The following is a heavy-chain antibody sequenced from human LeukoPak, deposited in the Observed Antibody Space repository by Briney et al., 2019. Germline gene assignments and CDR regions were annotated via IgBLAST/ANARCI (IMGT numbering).Heavy chain of an antibody. D-gene: IGHD5-18*01. CDR3: AKDLKRAMVSHGMDV. J-gene: IGHJ6*02. CDR1: GFTFSSYA. V-gene: IGHV3-23*01. Sequence: GRSLRLSCAASGFTFSSYAMSWVRQAQGKRLEWVSAISGSGGSTYYADSVKVRFTISRDNSKNTLYLQKNSLRAEDTAVYYCAKDLKRAMVSHGMDVWGQGTTVTVSS. CDR2: ISGSGGST.